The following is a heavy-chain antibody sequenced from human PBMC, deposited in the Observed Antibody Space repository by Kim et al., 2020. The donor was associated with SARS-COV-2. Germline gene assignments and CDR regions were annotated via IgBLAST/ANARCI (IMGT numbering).Heavy chain of an antibody. CDR1: GFTVSSNY. Sequence: GGSLRLSCAASGFTVSSNYMSWVRQAPGKGLEWVSVIYSGGSTYYADSVKGRFTISRDNSKKTLYLQMNSLRAEDTAVYYCAGGMTTVTAHFDYWGQGTLVSVSS. V-gene: IGHV3-53*01. CDR3: AGGMTTVTAHFDY. J-gene: IGHJ4*02. CDR2: IYSGGST. D-gene: IGHD4-17*01.